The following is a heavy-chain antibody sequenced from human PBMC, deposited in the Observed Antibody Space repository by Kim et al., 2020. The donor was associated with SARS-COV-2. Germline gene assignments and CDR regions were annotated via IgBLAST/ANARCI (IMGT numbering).Heavy chain of an antibody. D-gene: IGHD2-15*01. CDR1: GFTFRNYA. Sequence: GGSLRLSCVASGFTFRNYAMSWVRQAPGKGLEWVSGISGNGDRTYNADSVKGRFTISRDNSKNMLYLQMNSLRAEDTAVYYCAKSPDLGHCSSGSCGYFDPWGKGTLVTVSS. CDR2: ISGNGDRT. J-gene: IGHJ5*01. V-gene: IGHV3-23*01. CDR3: AKSPDLGHCSSGSCGYFDP.